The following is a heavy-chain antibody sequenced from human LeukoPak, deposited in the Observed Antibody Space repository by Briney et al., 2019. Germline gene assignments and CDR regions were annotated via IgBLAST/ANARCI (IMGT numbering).Heavy chain of an antibody. D-gene: IGHD2-2*01. Sequence: PGGSLRLSCAPSAVSFSTNWMHWGRHAPREGLVWVSRIENDGGSTDYADSLKGRFTTSTDNTKNTLSLEKSSLRAEDTAVYYCAGVGHCSSTGCFIDYWGQGTVVTVS. CDR3: AGVGHCSSTGCFIDY. V-gene: IGHV3-74*01. CDR2: IENDGGST. J-gene: IGHJ4*02. CDR1: AVSFSTNW.